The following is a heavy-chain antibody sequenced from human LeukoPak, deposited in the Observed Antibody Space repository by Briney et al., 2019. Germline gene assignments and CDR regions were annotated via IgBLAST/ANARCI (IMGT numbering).Heavy chain of an antibody. CDR1: GYTFTGYY. D-gene: IGHD3-3*01. Sequence: ASVKVSCKASGYTFTGYYMHWVRQAPGQGLEWMGWINPNSGGTNYAQKFQGRVTMTRDTSISTAYMELSRLRSDATAVDYCASGTGIVLRFLEWLLRSWGQGTLVTVSS. CDR3: ASGTGIVLRFLEWLLRS. J-gene: IGHJ5*02. V-gene: IGHV1-2*02. CDR2: INPNSGGT.